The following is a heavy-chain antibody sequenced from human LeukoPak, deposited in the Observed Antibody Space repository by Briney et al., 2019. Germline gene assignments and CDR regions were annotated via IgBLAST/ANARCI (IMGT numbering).Heavy chain of an antibody. CDR1: GYSFTSYW. Sequence: GESLKISCKGSGYSFTSYWIGWVRQMPGKGLEWMGIIYPGDSDTRYSPSFQGQVTISADQYISTAYLQWSSLKASDTAMYYCARLGTDRVAASDHINRFDPWGQGTLVTVSS. CDR3: ARLGTDRVAASDHINRFDP. D-gene: IGHD6-13*01. J-gene: IGHJ5*02. V-gene: IGHV5-51*01. CDR2: IYPGDSDT.